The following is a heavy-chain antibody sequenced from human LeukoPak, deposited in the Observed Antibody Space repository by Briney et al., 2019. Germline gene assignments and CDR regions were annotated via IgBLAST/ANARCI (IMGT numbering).Heavy chain of an antibody. CDR3: ARGLLGYCSGGSCYLPGY. CDR2: ISSSSGYI. V-gene: IGHV3-21*01. CDR1: GFTFSSYS. J-gene: IGHJ4*02. Sequence: GGSLRVSCAASGFTFSSYSMNWVRQAPGKGLEWVSSISSSSGYIYYADSVKGRFTISRDNAKNSLYLQMNSLRAEDTAVYYCARGLLGYCSGGSCYLPGYWGQGTLVTVSS. D-gene: IGHD2-15*01.